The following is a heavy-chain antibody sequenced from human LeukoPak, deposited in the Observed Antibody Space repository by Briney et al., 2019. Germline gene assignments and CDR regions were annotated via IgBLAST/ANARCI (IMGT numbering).Heavy chain of an antibody. CDR1: GGSISSSNW. D-gene: IGHD6-13*01. CDR2: IYHSGST. V-gene: IGHV4-4*02. J-gene: IGHJ6*02. CDR3: ARVKGQQLVPDTTYYYYGMDV. Sequence: PSGTLSLTCAVSGGSISSSNWWSWVRQPSGKGLEWIGEIYHSGSTNYNPSLKSRVTISVDKSKNQFSLKLSSVTAADTAVYYCARVKGQQLVPDTTYYYYGMDVWGQGTTVTVSS.